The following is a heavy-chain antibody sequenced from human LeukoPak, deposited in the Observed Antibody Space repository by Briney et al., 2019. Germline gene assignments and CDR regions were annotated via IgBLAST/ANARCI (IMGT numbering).Heavy chain of an antibody. CDR1: GFTFSTYG. CDR2: ISYDESNE. CDR3: AKDREVAGTFLPDY. Sequence: GGSLRLSCAASGFTFSTYGMHWVSQAPGMGLEWVALISYDESNEYHADSVKGRFSVSRDNSKNTLYLQMNSLRAEDTAVYYCAKDREVAGTFLPDYWGQGTLVTVSS. J-gene: IGHJ4*02. D-gene: IGHD6-19*01. V-gene: IGHV3-30*18.